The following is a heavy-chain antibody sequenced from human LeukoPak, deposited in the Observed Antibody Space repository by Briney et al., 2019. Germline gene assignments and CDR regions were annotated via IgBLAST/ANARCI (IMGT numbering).Heavy chain of an antibody. D-gene: IGHD2-15*01. CDR1: GFIFGDSA. Sequence: PGRSLRLSCTTSGFIFGDSALNWFRQAPGKGLEWLGFIRSKAYGATTEYAASVKGGFTISRDDSKGIAFLQMNSLKTEDTAVYFCTRGAPIADWGQGTLVTVSS. CDR3: TRGAPIAD. CDR2: IRSKAYGATT. J-gene: IGHJ4*02. V-gene: IGHV3-49*03.